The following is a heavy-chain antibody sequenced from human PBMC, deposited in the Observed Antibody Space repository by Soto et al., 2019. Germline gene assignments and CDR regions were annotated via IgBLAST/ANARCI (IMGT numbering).Heavy chain of an antibody. CDR3: ARDHGFDP. Sequence: GGSLRLSCAASGFTFSSYAMHWVRQAPGKGLEWVAVISYDGSNKYYADSVKGRFTISRDNSKNTLYLQMNSLRAEDTAVYYCARDHGFDPWGQGTLVTVSS. CDR2: ISYDGSNK. CDR1: GFTFSSYA. V-gene: IGHV3-30-3*01. J-gene: IGHJ5*02.